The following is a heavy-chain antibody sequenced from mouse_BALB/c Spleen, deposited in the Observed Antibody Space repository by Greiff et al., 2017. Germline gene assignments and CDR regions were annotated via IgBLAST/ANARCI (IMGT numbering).Heavy chain of an antibody. V-gene: IGHV5-6*02. CDR2: ISSGGSYT. Sequence: EVKLVESGGDLVKPGGSLKLSCAASGFTFSSYGMSWVRQTPDKRLEWVATISSGGSYTYYPDSVKGRFTISRDNAKNTLYLQMSSLKSEDTAMYYCARRRGGYYPFAYWGQGTLVTVSA. J-gene: IGHJ3*01. CDR1: GFTFSSYG. D-gene: IGHD2-3*01. CDR3: ARRRGGYYPFAY.